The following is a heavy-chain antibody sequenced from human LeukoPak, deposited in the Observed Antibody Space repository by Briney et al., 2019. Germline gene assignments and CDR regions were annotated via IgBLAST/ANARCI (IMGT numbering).Heavy chain of an antibody. CDR2: INPNSGVT. J-gene: IGHJ3*02. CDR1: VYTFIDYF. Sequence: ASVTVSFTASVYTFIDYFIHWMRQTPGQGLEWLGWINPNSGVTRYAQKFQDRVTMTRDTAAYMELSSLKSDDTAVYYCARAVSGTLGGAFDIWGQGTAVTVSS. V-gene: IGHV1-2*02. CDR3: ARAVSGTLGGAFDI. D-gene: IGHD1-7*01.